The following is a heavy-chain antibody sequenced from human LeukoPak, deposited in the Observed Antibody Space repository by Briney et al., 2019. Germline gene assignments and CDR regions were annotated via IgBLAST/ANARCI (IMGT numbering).Heavy chain of an antibody. V-gene: IGHV3-23*01. CDR2: MSGRGGST. D-gene: IGHD1-26*01. J-gene: IGHJ4*02. CDR3: AKDQKVGATSGY. CDR1: GFPFRSYA. Sequence: GGSLTLSCAASGFPFRSYAMSGVRQAPGKGGGGVSAMSGRGGSTHYADSVKGRFTIPRDNSKNTLYLQMNSLRAEDTAVYYCAKDQKVGATSGYWGQGTLVTVSS.